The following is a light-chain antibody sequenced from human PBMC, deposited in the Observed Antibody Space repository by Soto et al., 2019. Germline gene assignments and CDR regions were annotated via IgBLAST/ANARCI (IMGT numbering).Light chain of an antibody. Sequence: DIQITQIPSSLSASVGDRVTITCRASQDISNFLAWFQQKPGKAPKSLIYAASILQSGVPSQFSGSGYGTDLTLTNSSLQSEDFAIYYCQQYNAYPHTFGEGTKVEIK. CDR1: QDISNF. J-gene: IGKJ4*01. CDR2: AAS. V-gene: IGKV1-16*02. CDR3: QQYNAYPHT.